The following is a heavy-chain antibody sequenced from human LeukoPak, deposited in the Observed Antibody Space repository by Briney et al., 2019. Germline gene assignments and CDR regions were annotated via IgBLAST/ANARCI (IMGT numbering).Heavy chain of an antibody. V-gene: IGHV4-4*07. CDR2: IYTSGST. D-gene: IGHD2-8*01. CDR1: GGSISSYY. J-gene: IGHJ4*02. Sequence: SETLSLTCTVSGGSISSYYWSWLRQPAGKGLEWLGRIYTSGSTNYNPSLKSRVTMSVDTSKNQFSLKLSSVTAADTAVYYCARGHRYCTNGVCYTYFDYWGQGTLVTVSS. CDR3: ARGHRYCTNGVCYTYFDY.